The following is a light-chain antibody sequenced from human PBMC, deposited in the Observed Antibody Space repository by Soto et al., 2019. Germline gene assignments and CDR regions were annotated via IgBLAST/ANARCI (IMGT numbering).Light chain of an antibody. CDR3: ISYTGGRSLV. J-gene: IGLJ3*02. CDR1: SSDIGTYDY. CDR2: EVT. V-gene: IGLV2-14*01. Sequence: QSALTQPASVSGSPGQSITISCAGTSSDIGTYDYVSWYQQHPGKAPKLIIYEVTNRPSGVSNHFSGSKSGNTASLTISGLQAEDEADYYCISYTGGRSLVFGGGTKLTVL.